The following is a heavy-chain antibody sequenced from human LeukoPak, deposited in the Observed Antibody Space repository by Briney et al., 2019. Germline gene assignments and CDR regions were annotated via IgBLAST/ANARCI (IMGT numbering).Heavy chain of an antibody. CDR3: ARGVMITFGGVIVMDC. J-gene: IGHJ4*02. V-gene: IGHV4-34*01. D-gene: IGHD3-16*02. CDR1: GGSFSGYY. Sequence: SETLSLTCAVYGGSFSGYYWSWIRQPPGKGLEWIGEINHSGSTNYNPSLKSRVTISVDTSKNQFSLKLSSVTAADTAVYYCARGVMITFGGVIVMDCWGQGTLVTVSS. CDR2: INHSGST.